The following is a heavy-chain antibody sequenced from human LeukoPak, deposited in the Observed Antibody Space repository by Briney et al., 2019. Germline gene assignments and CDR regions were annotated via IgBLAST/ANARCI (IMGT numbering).Heavy chain of an antibody. CDR2: LQNHGGDI. D-gene: IGHD6-13*01. CDR1: GFTFSNYG. Sequence: GGSLRLSCAASGFTFSNYGMHWVRQAPDKGLEWVAFLQNHGGDIHYADSVEGRFTISRDNSKNTLYLQMNSLRAEDTAVYYCAKDRVAAAGCFDYWGQGTLVTVSS. CDR3: AKDRVAAAGCFDY. J-gene: IGHJ4*02. V-gene: IGHV3-30*02.